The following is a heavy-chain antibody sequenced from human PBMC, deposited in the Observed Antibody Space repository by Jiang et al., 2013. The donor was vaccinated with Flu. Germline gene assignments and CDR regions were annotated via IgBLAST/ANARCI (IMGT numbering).Heavy chain of an antibody. V-gene: IGHV4-30-4*01. CDR1: GGSINIPDYL. D-gene: IGHD2-2*01. Sequence: PGLVKPSQTLSLTCTVSGGSINIPDYLWTWIRQSPGKGLEWIGYIHFSGSTYYNPSLKSRVSISVDRSNNQFSLQLNSVTAEDSAVYYCVRDAVVPAADPSRGPYGMDVWGQGTTVTVSS. CDR2: IHFSGST. J-gene: IGHJ6*01. CDR3: VRDAVVPAADPSRGPYGMDV.